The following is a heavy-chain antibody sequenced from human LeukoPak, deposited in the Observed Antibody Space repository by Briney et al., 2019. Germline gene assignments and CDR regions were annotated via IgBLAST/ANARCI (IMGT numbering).Heavy chain of an antibody. Sequence: GESLKISCKGSGYNFSDYWIGWVRQMPGKGLEWMGIIYPGDSDTRYSPSFQGQVTISADMSISTAYLQWSSLKASDTAMYFCARAVDDDSCGYYLGLSWFDPWGQGTMVT. CDR2: IYPGDSDT. CDR3: ARAVDDDSCGYYLGLSWFDP. V-gene: IGHV5-51*01. D-gene: IGHD3-22*01. J-gene: IGHJ5*02. CDR1: GYNFSDYW.